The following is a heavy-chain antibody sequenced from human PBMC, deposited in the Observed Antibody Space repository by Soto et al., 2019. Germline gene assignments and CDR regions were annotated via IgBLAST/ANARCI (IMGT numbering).Heavy chain of an antibody. V-gene: IGHV1-46*01. J-gene: IGHJ6*02. CDR3: ARNGGYDFWSYYYYGMDV. Sequence: ASVKVSCKASGYTFTSYYMHWVRQAPGQGLEWMGIINPSGGSTSYAQKFQGRVTMTRDTSTSTVYMELSSLRSEDTAVYYCARNGGYDFWSYYYYGMDVWGQGTTVTVSS. D-gene: IGHD3-3*01. CDR1: GYTFTSYY. CDR2: INPSGGST.